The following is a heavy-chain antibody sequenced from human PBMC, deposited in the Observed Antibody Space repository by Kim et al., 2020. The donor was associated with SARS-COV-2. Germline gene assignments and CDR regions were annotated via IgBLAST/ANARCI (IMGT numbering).Heavy chain of an antibody. J-gene: IGHJ4*02. Sequence: GGSLRLSCAASGFTFSSYAMSWVRQAPGKGLEWVSAISGSGGSTYYADSVKGRFTISRDNSKNTLYLQMNSLRAEDTAVYYCAKDSMVDGDYVHYFDYWGQGTLVTVSS. CDR2: ISGSGGST. CDR1: GFTFSSYA. CDR3: AKDSMVDGDYVHYFDY. V-gene: IGHV3-23*01. D-gene: IGHD4-17*01.